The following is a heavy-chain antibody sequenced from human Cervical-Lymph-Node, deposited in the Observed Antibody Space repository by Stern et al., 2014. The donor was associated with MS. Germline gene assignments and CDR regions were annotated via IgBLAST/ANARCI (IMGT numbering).Heavy chain of an antibody. CDR2: INHSGST. V-gene: IGHV4-34*01. Sequence: QVQLQQWGAGLLKPSETLSLTCAVYGGSFSGYYWSWIRQPPGKGLEWIGEINHSGSTNYNPSLKNRVTISVDTSKNQFSLELSSVTAADTAVYYCARLFGRPTYKDMLRRSGSPFDYWGQGTLVTVSS. CDR1: GGSFSGYY. CDR3: ARLFGRPTYKDMLRRSGSPFDY. J-gene: IGHJ4*02. D-gene: IGHD3-10*02.